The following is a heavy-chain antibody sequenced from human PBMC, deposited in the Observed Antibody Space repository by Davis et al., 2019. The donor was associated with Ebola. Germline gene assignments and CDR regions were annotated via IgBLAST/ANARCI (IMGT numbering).Heavy chain of an antibody. CDR3: ARGGQAAAANLDL. Sequence: PSETLSLTCSFSGGSVTYYYWNWIRQSAGKGLEWIGRIHTGEDGNYNPSLKSRVTMSVGTSKKQFSLKLQSVTAADTAVYYCARGGQAAAANLDLWGRGILVIVSS. CDR2: IHTGEDG. J-gene: IGHJ4*02. CDR1: GGSVTYYY. D-gene: IGHD6-13*01. V-gene: IGHV4-4*07.